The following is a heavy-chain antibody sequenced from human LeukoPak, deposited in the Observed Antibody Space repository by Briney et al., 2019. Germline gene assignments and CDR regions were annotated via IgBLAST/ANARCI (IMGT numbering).Heavy chain of an antibody. Sequence: SETLSLACAVYGGSFSGYYWSWIRQPPGKGLEWIGEINHSGSTNYNPSLKSRVTISVDTSKNQFSLKLSSVTAADTAVYYCASFHLSDYGDYEWGNWFDPWGQGTLVTVSS. V-gene: IGHV4-34*01. CDR2: INHSGST. CDR3: ASFHLSDYGDYEWGNWFDP. CDR1: GGSFSGYY. D-gene: IGHD4-17*01. J-gene: IGHJ5*02.